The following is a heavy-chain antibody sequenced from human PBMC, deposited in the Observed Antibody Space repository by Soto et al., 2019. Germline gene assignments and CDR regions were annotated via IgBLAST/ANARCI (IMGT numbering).Heavy chain of an antibody. CDR3: ARGGGYDFWSGSPKYGMDV. CDR1: GYTFTSYD. V-gene: IGHV1-8*01. Sequence: GASVKVSCKASGYTFTSYDINWVRQATGQGLEWMGWMNPNSGNTGYAQKFQGRVTMTRNTSISTAYMELSSLRSEDTAVYYCARGGGYDFWSGSPKYGMDVWGQGTTVTVSS. CDR2: MNPNSGNT. D-gene: IGHD3-3*01. J-gene: IGHJ6*02.